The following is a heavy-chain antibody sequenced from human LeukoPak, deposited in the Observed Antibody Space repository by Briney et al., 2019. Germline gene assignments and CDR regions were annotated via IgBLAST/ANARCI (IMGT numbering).Heavy chain of an antibody. CDR2: IYHSGST. Sequence: SETLSLTCAVSGYSISSGYYWGWIRQPPGKGLEWIGSIYHSGSTYYNPSLKSRVTISVDTSKNQFSPKLSSVTAADTAVYYCARGGSGSYYDYYFDYWGQGTLVTVSS. D-gene: IGHD3-10*01. CDR1: GYSISSGYY. CDR3: ARGGSGSYYDYYFDY. V-gene: IGHV4-38-2*01. J-gene: IGHJ4*02.